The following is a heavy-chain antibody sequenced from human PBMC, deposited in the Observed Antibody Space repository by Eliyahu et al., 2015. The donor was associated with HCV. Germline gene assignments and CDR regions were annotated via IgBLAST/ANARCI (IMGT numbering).Heavy chain of an antibody. Sequence: QITLKESGPTLVKPTQTLTLTCTFSGFSLSTSGVGVGWIRXPPGKALEWLALIYWDDDKXYSPSLKSRLTITKDTSKNQVVLTMTNMDPVDTATYYCAHREPKYYDFWSGYKGTLYNWFDPWGQGTLVTVSS. V-gene: IGHV2-5*02. D-gene: IGHD3-3*01. J-gene: IGHJ5*02. CDR1: GFSLSTSGVG. CDR3: AHREPKYYDFWSGYKGTLYNWFDP. CDR2: IYWDDDK.